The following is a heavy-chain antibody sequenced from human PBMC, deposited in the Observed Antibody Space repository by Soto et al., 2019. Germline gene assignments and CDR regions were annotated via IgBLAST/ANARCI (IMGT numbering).Heavy chain of an antibody. Sequence: GGSLRLSCAASGFTFDNYAMHWVRQAPGKGLEWVSGISWDSGSIDYADSVRGRFTISRDNARNSLYLRMSSLRPEDTAVYYCARGTASTVGSAFTFDYWGQGTLVTVSS. CDR1: GFTFDNYA. V-gene: IGHV3-9*01. CDR2: ISWDSGSI. CDR3: ARGTASTVGSAFTFDY. D-gene: IGHD3-16*01. J-gene: IGHJ4*02.